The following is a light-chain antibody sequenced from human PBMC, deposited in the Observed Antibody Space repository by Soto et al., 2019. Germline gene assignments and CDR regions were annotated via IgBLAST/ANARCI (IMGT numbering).Light chain of an antibody. CDR1: QSVSSF. V-gene: IGKV3-11*01. CDR2: DVS. J-gene: IGKJ5*01. Sequence: VLTQSPATLSLSPGERATLSCRASQSVSSFLAWYQQKPGQAPRLLIYDVSNRATGIPARLSGGGSGTDFTLTISSLEPEDFAVYYCQQRSNWPPITFGQGTRLEIK. CDR3: QQRSNWPPIT.